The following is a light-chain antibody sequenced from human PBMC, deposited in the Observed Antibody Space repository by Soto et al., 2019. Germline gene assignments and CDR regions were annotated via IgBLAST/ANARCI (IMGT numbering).Light chain of an antibody. Sequence: DVVMTQSPLSLPVTLGQPASISCKSSQSPVYSDGVTYLNWFQQRPGQSPRRLIYQVSNRDSGVPDRFSGSGSGTDFTLKISRVEAEDVGVYYCRQGAHWPLPFRRGTKLEIK. V-gene: IGKV2-30*01. CDR2: QVS. J-gene: IGKJ1*01. CDR1: QSPVYSDGVTY. CDR3: RQGAHWPLP.